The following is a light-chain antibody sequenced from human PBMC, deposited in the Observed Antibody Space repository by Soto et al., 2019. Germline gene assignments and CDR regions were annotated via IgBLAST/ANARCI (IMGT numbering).Light chain of an antibody. J-gene: IGLJ2*01. Sequence: SYVLTKPPSVSVAPGKTARITCGGNNIGSKSVHWYQQKPGQAPVLVIYYDSDRPSGIPERFSGSNSGITATLTISRVEAGDEADYYCQVWDSSSDHPHVVFGGGTKLTVL. CDR2: YDS. CDR3: QVWDSSSDHPHVV. V-gene: IGLV3-21*04. CDR1: NIGSKS.